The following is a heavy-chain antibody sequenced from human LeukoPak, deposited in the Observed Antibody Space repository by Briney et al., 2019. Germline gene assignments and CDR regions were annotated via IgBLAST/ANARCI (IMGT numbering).Heavy chain of an antibody. J-gene: IGHJ5*02. D-gene: IGHD2-2*01. V-gene: IGHV4-4*02. CDR2: IYHSGST. CDR1: GGSISSSNW. CDR3: ARDTRYCSSTSCPNWFDP. Sequence: SETLSLTCAVSGGSISSSNWWSWVRQPPGKGLEWIGEIYHSGSTNYNPSLKSRVTISVDKSKNQFSLKLSSVTAADTAVYYCARDTRYCSSTSCPNWFDPWGQGTLVTVSS.